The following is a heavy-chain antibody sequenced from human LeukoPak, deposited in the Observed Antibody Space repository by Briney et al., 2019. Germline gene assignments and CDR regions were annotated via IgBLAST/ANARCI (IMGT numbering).Heavy chain of an antibody. D-gene: IGHD3-10*01. CDR2: ITSSSSAT. CDR3: ATDQGDGVRGVNFDY. CDR1: GFTFSTYS. V-gene: IGHV3-48*02. Sequence: PGRSLRLSCAASGFTFSTYSMNWVRQAPGKGLEWVGYITSSSSATYYADSVKGRFTISRDNGKNSLYLQLSSLRDDDTAVYYCATDQGDGVRGVNFDYWGQGTLVTVSS. J-gene: IGHJ4*02.